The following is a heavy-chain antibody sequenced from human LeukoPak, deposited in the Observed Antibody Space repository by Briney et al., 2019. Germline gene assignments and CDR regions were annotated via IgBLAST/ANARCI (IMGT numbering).Heavy chain of an antibody. CDR1: GFTFSSYG. CDR3: ARDLCWGCFDD. D-gene: IGHD3-10*02. V-gene: IGHV3-23*01. J-gene: IGHJ4*02. CDR2: ITSSGGST. Sequence: GGSLRLSCAASGFTFSSYGMTWVRQAPGKGLEWVSAITSSGGSTYYGDSVKGRFTISRDNSRNTLYLQMNSLRVDDTAVYYCARDLCWGCFDDWGQGNLVTVSS.